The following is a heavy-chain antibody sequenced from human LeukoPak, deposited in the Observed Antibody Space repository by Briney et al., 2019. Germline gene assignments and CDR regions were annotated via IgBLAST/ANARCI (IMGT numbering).Heavy chain of an antibody. CDR1: GFTFSTFW. V-gene: IGHV3-7*04. CDR3: ARDVRGDGFDI. J-gene: IGHJ3*02. Sequence: GGSLILSCAASGFTFSTFWMTWVRQAPGKGLEWVANIRQDGSEKYYVDSVEGRFTISRDNAKKSLFLQMNSLRVDDTAVYYCARDVRGDGFDIWGQGTMVTVSS. CDR2: IRQDGSEK. D-gene: IGHD3-10*02.